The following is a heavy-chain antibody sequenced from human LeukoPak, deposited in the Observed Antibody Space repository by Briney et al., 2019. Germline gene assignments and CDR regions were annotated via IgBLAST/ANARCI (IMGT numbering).Heavy chain of an antibody. Sequence: PGGSLRLSCAASGFTFSSYAMHWSRQAPGKGLEWVPVISYDGSNKYYADSVKGRFTISRDNSKNTLYLQMNSQRAEDTAVYYCARSGIQLWTGYFDYWGQGTLVTVSS. CDR1: GFTFSSYA. CDR2: ISYDGSNK. V-gene: IGHV3-30-3*01. D-gene: IGHD5-18*01. J-gene: IGHJ4*02. CDR3: ARSGIQLWTGYFDY.